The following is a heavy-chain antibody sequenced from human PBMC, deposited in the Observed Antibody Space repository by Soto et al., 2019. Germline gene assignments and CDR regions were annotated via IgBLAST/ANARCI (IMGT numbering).Heavy chain of an antibody. D-gene: IGHD6-13*01. J-gene: IGHJ4*01. CDR3: ARDSAAGAGIGWDY. V-gene: IGHV1-2*02. Sequence: ASVKLSCKASGYIFTDDYIHWVRQAPGQGLEWMGWINPNSDDTRYAQKFRGRVTVTMDTSISTAYMDLSRLTSDDTAVYYCARDSAAGAGIGWDYWGQGTLVTVSS. CDR1: GYIFTDDY. CDR2: INPNSDDT.